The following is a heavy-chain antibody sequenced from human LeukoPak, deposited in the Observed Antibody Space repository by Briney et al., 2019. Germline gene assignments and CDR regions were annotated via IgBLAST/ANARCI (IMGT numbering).Heavy chain of an antibody. D-gene: IGHD1-26*01. V-gene: IGHV3-74*01. CDR2: IRSDGTIT. J-gene: IGHJ4*02. Sequence: GSLRLSCAASGFTFSGYWMHWVRQAPGKGLAWVSVIRSDGTITTYADSVKGRFTISRDTAKNTLYLQMNSLRAEDTAVYYCARDGRSGNFDKWGQGTLVSVSS. CDR3: ARDGRSGNFDK. CDR1: GFTFSGYW.